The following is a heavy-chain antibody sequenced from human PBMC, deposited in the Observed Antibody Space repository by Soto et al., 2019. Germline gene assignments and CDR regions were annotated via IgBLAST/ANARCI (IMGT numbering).Heavy chain of an antibody. Sequence: ASVKVSCKASGGTFSSYAISWVRQAPGQGLEWMGGIIPIFGIANYAQKFQGRVTITADKSTSTAYMELSSLRSEDTAVYYCARGRGFRSPACGGDCGDYYYYMDVWGKGTTVTVSS. V-gene: IGHV1-69*10. CDR3: ARGRGFRSPACGGDCGDYYYYMDV. D-gene: IGHD2-21*02. CDR1: GGTFSSYA. J-gene: IGHJ6*03. CDR2: IIPIFGIA.